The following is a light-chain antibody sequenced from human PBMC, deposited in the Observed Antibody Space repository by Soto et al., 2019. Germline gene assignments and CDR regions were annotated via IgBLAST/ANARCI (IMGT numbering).Light chain of an antibody. CDR1: QSVGSN. Sequence: EIVMTQSPATQSVSPGERATLSCRASQSVGSNLAWYQQRPGQAPRLLIYDASTTATGIPARFSGSGSGTEFTLTISSLQSEDFAVYYCQQYNNWPPWTFGQGTKVDIK. J-gene: IGKJ1*01. CDR3: QQYNNWPPWT. CDR2: DAS. V-gene: IGKV3-15*01.